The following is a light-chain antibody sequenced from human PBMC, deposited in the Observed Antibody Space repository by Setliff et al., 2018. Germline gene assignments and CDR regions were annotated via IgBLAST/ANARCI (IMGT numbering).Light chain of an antibody. Sequence: SYELTQPPSVPVAPGKTARITCGGNNIGGKSVNWYQQKPGQAPVLVIYYDSDRPSGIPERFFGSKSGNTASLTVSGLQAEDEADYYCSSYAGSNNYVFGTGTKVTVL. V-gene: IGLV3-21*01. CDR3: SSYAGSNNYV. CDR2: YDS. CDR1: NIGGKS. J-gene: IGLJ1*01.